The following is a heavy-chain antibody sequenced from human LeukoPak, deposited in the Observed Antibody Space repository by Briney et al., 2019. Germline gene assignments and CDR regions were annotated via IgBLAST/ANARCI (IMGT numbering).Heavy chain of an antibody. CDR2: ISSSSSYI. V-gene: IGHV3-21*01. Sequence: GGSLRLSCAASGFSFSSYSMSWVRQAPGKGLEWVSSISSSSSYIKYADSVKDRCTISRDNAKNSLYLQVNSLRAEDTAVYYCARDKESDYGDYVRAFDIWGQGTMVTVSS. J-gene: IGHJ3*02. CDR3: ARDKESDYGDYVRAFDI. D-gene: IGHD4-17*01. CDR1: GFSFSSYS.